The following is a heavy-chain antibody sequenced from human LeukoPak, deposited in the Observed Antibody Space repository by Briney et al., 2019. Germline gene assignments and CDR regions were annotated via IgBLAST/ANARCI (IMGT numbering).Heavy chain of an antibody. CDR2: INPNSGDT. Sequence: GASVKVSCKASGYTFTGYYMHWVRQAPGQGLEWMGWINPNSGDTRYAQKFQGRVTMARDTSISTAYMELSSLRSEDTAVYYCAREPLRYSSTMAWFDPWGQGTLVTVSS. CDR1: GYTFTGYY. CDR3: AREPLRYSSTMAWFDP. V-gene: IGHV1-2*02. J-gene: IGHJ5*02. D-gene: IGHD6-13*01.